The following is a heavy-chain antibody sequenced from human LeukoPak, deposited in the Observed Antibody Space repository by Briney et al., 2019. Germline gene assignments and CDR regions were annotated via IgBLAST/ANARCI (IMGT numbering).Heavy chain of an antibody. D-gene: IGHD6-19*01. CDR2: IYYSGST. CDR1: GGSFSSYD. J-gene: IGHJ3*02. V-gene: IGHV4-59*07. CDR3: ARHIAVAGHDAFDI. Sequence: SDTLSLTCTVSGGSFSSYDWSWVRQAPGKGLEWMGYIYYSGSTKYIPSLRSRVTISVDTSKNQFSLKLSSVTDGDTAVYDYARHIAVAGHDAFDIWGQGTMVTVSS.